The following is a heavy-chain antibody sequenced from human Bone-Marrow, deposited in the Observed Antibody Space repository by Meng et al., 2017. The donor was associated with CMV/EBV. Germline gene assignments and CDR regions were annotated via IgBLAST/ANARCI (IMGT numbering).Heavy chain of an antibody. CDR2: IKQDGSEK. CDR3: AREFGGYSPYYYYGMDV. CDR1: GFTFSSYW. J-gene: IGHJ6*01. V-gene: IGHV3-7*01. Sequence: GSLRLSCAASGFTFSSYWVSWVRQAPGKGLEWVANIKQDGSEKYYVDSVKGRFTISRDNAKNSLYLQMNSLSAEDTAVYYCAREFGGYSPYYYYGMDVWGQGTTVTVYS. D-gene: IGHD3-22*01.